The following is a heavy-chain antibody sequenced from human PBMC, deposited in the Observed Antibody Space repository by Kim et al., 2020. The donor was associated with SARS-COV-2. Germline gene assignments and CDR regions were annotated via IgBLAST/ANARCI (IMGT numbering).Heavy chain of an antibody. D-gene: IGHD6-19*01. CDR3: ARGDSSWTYDYYYGMDV. CDR1: GFTFSSYG. CDR2: IWYDGSNK. J-gene: IGHJ6*02. V-gene: IGHV3-33*01. Sequence: GGSLRLSCAASGFTFSSYGMHWVCQAPGKGLEWVAVIWYDGSNKYYADSVKGRFTISRDNSKNTLYLQMNSLRAEDTAVYYCARGDSSWTYDYYYGMDVWGQGTTVTVSS.